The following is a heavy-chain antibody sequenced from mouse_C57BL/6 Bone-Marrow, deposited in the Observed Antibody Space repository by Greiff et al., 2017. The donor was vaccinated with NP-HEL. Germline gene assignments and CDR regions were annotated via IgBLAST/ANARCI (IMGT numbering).Heavy chain of an antibody. CDR2: INPGSGGT. CDR1: GYAFTNYL. D-gene: IGHD2-4*01. V-gene: IGHV1-54*01. J-gene: IGHJ2*01. CDR3: ARWGGLHLGY. Sequence: QVQLQQSGAELVRPGTSVKVSCKASGYAFTNYLIEWVKQRPGQGLEWIGVINPGSGGTNYNEKFKGKATLTADKSSSTAYTQLSSLTSEDSAVYFCARWGGLHLGYWGQGTTLTVSS.